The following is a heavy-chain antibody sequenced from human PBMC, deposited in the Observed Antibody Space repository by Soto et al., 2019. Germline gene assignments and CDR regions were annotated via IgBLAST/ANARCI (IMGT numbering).Heavy chain of an antibody. CDR1: GFTFSCYS. Sequence: GGSLRLSCAASGFTFSCYSMNWVLQAPGKGLEGVSSISSSSSYIYYADSVKGRFTISRDNAKNSLYLQMNSLRAEDTAVYYCAREALVVPAASPWFDPWGQGTLVTLSS. CDR3: AREALVVPAASPWFDP. D-gene: IGHD2-2*01. J-gene: IGHJ5*02. V-gene: IGHV3-21*01. CDR2: ISSSSSYI.